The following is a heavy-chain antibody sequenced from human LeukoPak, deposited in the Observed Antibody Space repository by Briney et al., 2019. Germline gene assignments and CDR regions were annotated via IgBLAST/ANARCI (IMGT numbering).Heavy chain of an antibody. CDR1: GFTFSSYG. D-gene: IGHD5-12*01. CDR3: AKDENSGYGY. J-gene: IGHJ4*02. V-gene: IGHV3-30*18. CDR2: ISYDGSNK. Sequence: GGSLRLSCAASGFTFSSYGMHWVRQAPGKGLEWVAVISYDGSNKYYADSVKGRFTISRDNSKNTLYLQMNSLRAGDTAVYYCAKDENSGYGYWGQGTLVTVSS.